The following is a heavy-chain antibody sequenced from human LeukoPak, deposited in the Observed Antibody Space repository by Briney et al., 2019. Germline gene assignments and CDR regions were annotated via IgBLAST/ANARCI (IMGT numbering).Heavy chain of an antibody. CDR1: GFTFSSYS. CDR3: ARIPDTYCSSTSCYLDY. Sequence: GGSLRLSCAASGFTFSSYSMNWVRQAPGKGLEWVSSISSSGSYIYYADSVKGRFTISRDNAKNSLYLRMNSLRAEDTAVYYCARIPDTYCSSTSCYLDYWGQGTLVTVSS. D-gene: IGHD2-2*01. CDR2: ISSSGSYI. V-gene: IGHV3-21*01. J-gene: IGHJ4*02.